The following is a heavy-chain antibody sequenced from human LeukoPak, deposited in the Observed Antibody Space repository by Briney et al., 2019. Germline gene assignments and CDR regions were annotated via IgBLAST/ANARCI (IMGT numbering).Heavy chain of an antibody. CDR2: IYYSGST. CDR1: GGSISSYY. CDR3: ARRRNYLSHFDY. Sequence: SETLSLTCTVSGGSISSYYWSWIRQPPGKGLEWIGYIYYSGSTNYNPSLKSRVTISVDTSKNQFSLKLSSVTAADTAVYYCARRRNYLSHFDYWGQGTLVTVSS. V-gene: IGHV4-59*12. D-gene: IGHD1-7*01. J-gene: IGHJ4*02.